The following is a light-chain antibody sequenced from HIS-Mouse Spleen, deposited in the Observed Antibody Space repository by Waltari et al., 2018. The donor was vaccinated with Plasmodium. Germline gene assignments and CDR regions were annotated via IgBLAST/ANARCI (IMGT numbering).Light chain of an antibody. J-gene: IGKJ3*01. CDR3: QQYNNWSFT. CDR2: GAS. V-gene: IGKV3-15*01. CDR1: QSVSSN. Sequence: EIVMTQSPATLSVSPGERATLPCRASQSVSSNLAWYQQKPGQAPRILIYGASTRSTGIPAMCSGSGCGTEFTLTISILQSEDFAGYYCQQYNNWSFTFGPGTKVDIK.